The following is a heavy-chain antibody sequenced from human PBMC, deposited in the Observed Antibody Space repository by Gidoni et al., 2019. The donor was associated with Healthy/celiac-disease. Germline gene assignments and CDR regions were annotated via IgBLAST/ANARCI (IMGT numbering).Heavy chain of an antibody. V-gene: IGHV3-30-3*01. D-gene: IGHD5-18*01. Sequence: QVQLVESGGGVVQPGRSLRLSCAASGFTFSSYAMHWVRQAPGKGLEWVAVISYDGSNKYYADSVKGRFTISRDNSKNTLYLQMNSLRAEDTAVYYCAGGRIQLWSPPNDWGQGTLVTVSS. CDR2: ISYDGSNK. CDR3: AGGRIQLWSPPND. CDR1: GFTFSSYA. J-gene: IGHJ4*02.